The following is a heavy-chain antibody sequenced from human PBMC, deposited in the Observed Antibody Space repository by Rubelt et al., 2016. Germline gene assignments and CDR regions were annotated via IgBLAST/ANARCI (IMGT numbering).Heavy chain of an antibody. D-gene: IGHD3-10*01. Sequence: QVQLQESGPGLVKPSETLSLTCTVSGGSISSYYWSWIRQPPGKGLEWIGYIYYSGSTNYNPSLKSRCTISVDTSKNQFSLKLSSVTAADTAVYYCARCPFRSGSSVPYGMDVWGQGTTVTVS. V-gene: IGHV4-59*01. J-gene: IGHJ6*02. CDR2: IYYSGST. CDR3: ARCPFRSGSSVPYGMDV. CDR1: GGSISSYY.